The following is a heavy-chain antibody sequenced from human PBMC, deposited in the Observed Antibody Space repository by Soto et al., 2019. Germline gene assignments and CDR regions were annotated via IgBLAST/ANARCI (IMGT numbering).Heavy chain of an antibody. Sequence: SGGSLRLSCSASGFTFSSYAMHWVRQAPGKGLEYVSAISRNGVTTYYADSVKGRFTVSRDNSKKTLYLQMSGQRDEDTAVYYCVKDPKVAGNYYYYGMDVWGQGTTVTVS. CDR2: ISRNGVTT. J-gene: IGHJ6*01. D-gene: IGHD6-19*01. V-gene: IGHV3-64D*08. CDR1: GFTFSSYA. CDR3: VKDPKVAGNYYYYGMDV.